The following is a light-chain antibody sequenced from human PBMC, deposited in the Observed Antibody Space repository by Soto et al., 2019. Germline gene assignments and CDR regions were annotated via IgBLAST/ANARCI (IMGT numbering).Light chain of an antibody. CDR2: DAF. Sequence: DIQMTQSPSTLSASVGDRVTITCRASQTISTWLAWYQHKPGKAPNLLIYDAFTLMSGVPSRFSGSGSGTKFPPTISSLQPGVFATYSAKQSKTYPLTSAQGTRRDIK. J-gene: IGKJ5*01. CDR3: KQSKTYPLT. V-gene: IGKV1-5*01. CDR1: QTISTW.